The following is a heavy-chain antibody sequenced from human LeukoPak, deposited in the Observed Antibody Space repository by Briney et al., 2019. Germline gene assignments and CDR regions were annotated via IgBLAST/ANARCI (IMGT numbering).Heavy chain of an antibody. V-gene: IGHV3-7*01. CDR3: ARTRITMIVGLASRFDY. CDR2: IKQDGSEK. D-gene: IGHD3-22*01. CDR1: GFTFSSYW. Sequence: GGSLRLTCAASGFTFSSYWMSWVRQAPGKGLEWVANIKQDGSEKYYVDSVKGRFTISRDNAKNSLYLQMNSLRAEDTAVYYCARTRITMIVGLASRFDYWGQGTLVTVSS. J-gene: IGHJ4*02.